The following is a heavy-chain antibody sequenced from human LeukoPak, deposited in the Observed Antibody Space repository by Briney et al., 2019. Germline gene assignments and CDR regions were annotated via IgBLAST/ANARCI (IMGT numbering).Heavy chain of an antibody. CDR2: ISSSSNNI. J-gene: IGHJ4*02. CDR1: GFTFSTYT. D-gene: IGHD2-2*01. CDR3: ARGYQRPDY. V-gene: IGHV3-21*01. Sequence: GGSLRLSGAASGFTFSTYTMNWVRQAPGRGLEWVSSISSSSNNINYADSVKGRFTISRDNAMNSVLLQMNSLRVEDTAVYYCARGYQRPDYWGQGTLITVSS.